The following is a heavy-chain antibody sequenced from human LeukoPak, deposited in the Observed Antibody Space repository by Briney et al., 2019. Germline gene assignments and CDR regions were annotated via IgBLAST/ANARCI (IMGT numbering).Heavy chain of an antibody. J-gene: IGHJ4*02. CDR3: ARDPLTGYLDY. V-gene: IGHV1-3*01. CDR2: INADNANT. D-gene: IGHD3-9*01. Sequence: GWINADNANTTYSHKFQGRVTITSDTSASTAYMVLSSLRSEDTAVYYCARDPLTGYLDYWGQGTLVTVSS.